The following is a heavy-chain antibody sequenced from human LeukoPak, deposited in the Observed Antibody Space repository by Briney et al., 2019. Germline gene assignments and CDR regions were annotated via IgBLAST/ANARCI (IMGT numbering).Heavy chain of an antibody. CDR3: ARAAPEGYQIDY. CDR2: IIPVFGIA. Sequence: GASVKVSCKASGGTFSSYAISWVRQAPGQGLEWMGRIIPVFGIANYAQKFQGRVKITADKSTSTAYMELSSLRSEDTAVYYCARAAPEGYQIDYWGQGTLVTVSS. J-gene: IGHJ4*02. CDR1: GGTFSSYA. D-gene: IGHD3-16*02. V-gene: IGHV1-69*04.